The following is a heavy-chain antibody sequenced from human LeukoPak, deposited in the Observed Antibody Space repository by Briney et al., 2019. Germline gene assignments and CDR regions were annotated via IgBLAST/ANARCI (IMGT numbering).Heavy chain of an antibody. Sequence: ASVKVSCKASGDTFTSYGISWVRQAPGQGLEWMGWISAYNGNTNYAQKLQGRVTMTTDTSTSTAYMELRSLRSDNTAVYYCARSVDYDSSGYYSYWGQGTLVTVSS. V-gene: IGHV1-18*01. CDR2: ISAYNGNT. CDR1: GDTFTSYG. CDR3: ARSVDYDSSGYYSY. D-gene: IGHD3-22*01. J-gene: IGHJ4*02.